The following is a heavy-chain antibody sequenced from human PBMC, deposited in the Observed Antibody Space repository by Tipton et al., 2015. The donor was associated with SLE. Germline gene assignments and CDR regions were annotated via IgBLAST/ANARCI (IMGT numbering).Heavy chain of an antibody. Sequence: TLSLTCTVSGGSITISPYFWGWVRQPPGQGLEWIGSVSYSGGTYYNPSFTSRVTISADTSKNQFSLTLSSVTAADTAVYYCAKRNDFWSGYYGYYYGMDVWGQGTTVTVSS. CDR1: GGSITISPYF. V-gene: IGHV4-39*07. CDR2: VSYSGGT. J-gene: IGHJ6*02. D-gene: IGHD3-3*01. CDR3: AKRNDFWSGYYGYYYGMDV.